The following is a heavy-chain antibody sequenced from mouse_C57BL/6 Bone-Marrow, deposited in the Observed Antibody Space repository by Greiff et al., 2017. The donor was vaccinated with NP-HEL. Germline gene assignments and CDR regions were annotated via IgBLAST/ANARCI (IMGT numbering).Heavy chain of an antibody. J-gene: IGHJ4*01. CDR2: ISSGSSTI. CDR1: GFTFRDYG. CDR3: ASYYYGSSYYAMDY. Sequence: VMLVESGGGLVKPGGSLKLSCAASGFTFRDYGMHWVRQAPEKGLEWVAYISSGSSTIYYADTVKGRFTISRDHAKNTLFLQMTSLRSEDTAMYYCASYYYGSSYYAMDYWGQGTSVTVSS. D-gene: IGHD1-1*01. V-gene: IGHV5-17*01.